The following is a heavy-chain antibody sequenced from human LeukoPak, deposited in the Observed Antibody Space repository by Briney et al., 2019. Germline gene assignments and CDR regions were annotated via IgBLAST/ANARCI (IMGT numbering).Heavy chain of an antibody. Sequence: GGSLRVSCEASGFTFSNYPMRWVRQAPGRGLEWVSVISESGDVTHYADAMKGRFTISRDNAKNTLNLQMNSLRAEDTAIYYCARDSSHYLGSSDYWGQGTLVTVSS. V-gene: IGHV3-23*01. CDR2: ISESGDVT. CDR1: GFTFSNYP. D-gene: IGHD6-6*01. J-gene: IGHJ4*02. CDR3: ARDSSHYLGSSDY.